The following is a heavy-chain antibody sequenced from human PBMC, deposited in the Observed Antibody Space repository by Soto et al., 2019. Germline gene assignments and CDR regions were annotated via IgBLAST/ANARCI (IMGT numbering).Heavy chain of an antibody. J-gene: IGHJ4*02. V-gene: IGHV3-30*02. Sequence: DSVKGRFTLSRDDSKNTLYLQMNSLRAEDTAVYYCGKASCHCGSWSYYTNYYWGQGTLVTVSS. D-gene: IGHD3-10*01. CDR3: GKASCHCGSWSYYTNYY.